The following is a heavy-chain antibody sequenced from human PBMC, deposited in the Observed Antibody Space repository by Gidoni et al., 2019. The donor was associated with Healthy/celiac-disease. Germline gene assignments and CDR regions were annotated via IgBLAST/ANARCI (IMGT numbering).Heavy chain of an antibody. CDR2: IKQDGSEK. CDR1: GFTFRSYW. D-gene: IGHD3-3*01. J-gene: IGHJ4*02. V-gene: IGHV3-7*01. Sequence: EVQLVESGGGLVQPGGSLRLSCAASGFTFRSYWMNWVRQAPGKGLEWVANIKQDGSEKYYVDSVKGRFTISRDNAKNSLYLQMNSLRAEDTAVYYCASHYDFWSGYYTDYWGQGTLVTVSS. CDR3: ASHYDFWSGYYTDY.